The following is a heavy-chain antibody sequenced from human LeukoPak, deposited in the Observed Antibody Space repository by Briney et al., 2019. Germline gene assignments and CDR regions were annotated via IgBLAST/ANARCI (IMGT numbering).Heavy chain of an antibody. V-gene: IGHV3-11*01. CDR2: ISSSGTTI. CDR1: GFTISDYY. D-gene: IGHD3-10*01. J-gene: IGHJ4*02. CDR3: ASEEGSTGGFDY. Sequence: GGSLRLSCAASGFTISDYYMSWIRQAPGKGLEWISFISSSGTTIYYAGPVRGRFTISRDDAKNSLYLQLNSLRADDTAVYYCASEEGSTGGFDYWGQGTLVTVSS.